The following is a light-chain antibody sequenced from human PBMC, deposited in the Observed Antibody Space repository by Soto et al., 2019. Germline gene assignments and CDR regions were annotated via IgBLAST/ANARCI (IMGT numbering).Light chain of an antibody. Sequence: EIVLTQSPATLSLSPGERGTLSCRASESVTTYLSCYQQKPGQAPRLLVYDVSNRATGNPARFSGGGSGTDFTLTISNLEPEDFAVYYCQQRSDWPWTFGQGTKVDIK. J-gene: IGKJ1*01. V-gene: IGKV3-11*01. CDR2: DVS. CDR1: ESVTTY. CDR3: QQRSDWPWT.